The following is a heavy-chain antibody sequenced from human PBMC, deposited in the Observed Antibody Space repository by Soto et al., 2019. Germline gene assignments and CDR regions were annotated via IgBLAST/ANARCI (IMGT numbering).Heavy chain of an antibody. D-gene: IGHD6-19*01. CDR3: ARVSVMVAVADY. V-gene: IGHV4-34*01. J-gene: IGHJ4*02. CDR1: GGSFSGYY. Sequence: QVQLQQWGAGLLKPSETLSLTCAVYGGSFSGYYWSWIRQPPGKGLEWIGEINHSGSTNYNPSPTSSATLSVHTSKNQFSLKLSSVTAADTAVYYCARVSVMVAVADYWGQGTQVTVSS. CDR2: INHSGST.